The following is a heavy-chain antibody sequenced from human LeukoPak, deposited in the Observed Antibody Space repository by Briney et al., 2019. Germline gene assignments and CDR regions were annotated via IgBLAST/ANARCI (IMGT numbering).Heavy chain of an antibody. Sequence: SETLSLTCTVSGGSVSSYYWSWIRQPPGKGLEWIGYIYYSGSTNYNPSLKSRVTISVDTSKNQFSLKLSSVTAADTAVYYCARVFDILTGYRKDAFDIWGQGTMVTVSS. J-gene: IGHJ3*02. CDR3: ARVFDILTGYRKDAFDI. D-gene: IGHD3-9*01. V-gene: IGHV4-59*02. CDR1: GGSVSSYY. CDR2: IYYSGST.